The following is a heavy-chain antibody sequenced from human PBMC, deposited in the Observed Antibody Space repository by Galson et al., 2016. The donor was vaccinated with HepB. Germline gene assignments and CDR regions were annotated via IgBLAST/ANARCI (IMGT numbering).Heavy chain of an antibody. CDR1: GDSVSSNSAA. CDR2: TYYRSKWDN. D-gene: IGHD4-17*01. V-gene: IGHV6-1*01. Sequence: CAISGDSVSSNSAAWNWIRQSPSRGVEWLGRTYYRSKWDNAYAVSVKSRVTINPDTSKDQFSLHLNSVTPEDTAVYYCARANGDFIYYYYYYFMDVWGKGTTVTVSS. J-gene: IGHJ6*03. CDR3: ARANGDFIYYYYYYFMDV.